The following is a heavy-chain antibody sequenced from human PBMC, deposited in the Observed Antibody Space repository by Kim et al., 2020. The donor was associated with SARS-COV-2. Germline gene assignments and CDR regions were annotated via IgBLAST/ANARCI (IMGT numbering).Heavy chain of an antibody. V-gene: IGHV3-21*01. Sequence: GGSLRLSCAASGFTFRSYSMNWVRQAPGKGLEWVSSISSSSSYIYYALSVKGRFTISRDNAKNSLYLQMNSLRAEDTAVYYCARFGARGDYYDSSGYYYFDNWGQGTLVTVSS. CDR1: GFTFRSYS. J-gene: IGHJ4*02. CDR3: ARFGARGDYYDSSGYYYFDN. CDR2: ISSSSSYI. D-gene: IGHD3-22*01.